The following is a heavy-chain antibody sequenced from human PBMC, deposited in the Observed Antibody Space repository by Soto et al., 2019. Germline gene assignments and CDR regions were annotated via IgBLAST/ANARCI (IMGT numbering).Heavy chain of an antibody. CDR1: GFTFSSYA. CDR2: ISGSGGST. Sequence: RLSCAASGFTFSSYAMSWVRQAPGKGLEWVSAISGSGGSTYYADSVKGRFTISRDNSKNTLYLQMNSLRAEDTAVYYCALIRGTGRGSYYASARPDAFDIWGQGTMVTVSS. J-gene: IGHJ3*02. CDR3: ALIRGTGRGSYYASARPDAFDI. D-gene: IGHD1-26*01. V-gene: IGHV3-23*01.